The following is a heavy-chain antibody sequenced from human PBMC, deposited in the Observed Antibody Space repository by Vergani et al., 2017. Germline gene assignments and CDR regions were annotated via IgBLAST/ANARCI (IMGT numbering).Heavy chain of an antibody. CDR3: ARDQFGGLLDY. CDR1: GGSVSSGSYY. V-gene: IGHV4-61*01. J-gene: IGHJ4*02. Sequence: QVQLQESGPGLVKPSETLSLTCTVSGGSVSSGSYYWSWIRQPPGKGLKWIGYIYYSGSTNYNPSLKSRVTISVDTSKNQFSLKLSSVTAADTAVYYCARDQFGGLLDYWGQGTLVTVSS. D-gene: IGHD3-10*01. CDR2: IYYSGST.